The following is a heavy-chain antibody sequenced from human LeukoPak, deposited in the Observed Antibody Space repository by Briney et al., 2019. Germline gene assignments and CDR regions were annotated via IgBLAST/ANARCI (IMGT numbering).Heavy chain of an antibody. Sequence: PGGSLRLSCAASGFTFSSYWMHWVRQAPGKGLVWVSRINSDGSSTSYADSVKGRFTISRDNAKNTLYLQVNSLRAEDTAVYYCARAHYSDDYYDYWGQGTLVTVSS. J-gene: IGHJ4*02. CDR2: INSDGSST. D-gene: IGHD1-26*01. CDR3: ARAHYSDDYYDY. V-gene: IGHV3-74*01. CDR1: GFTFSSYW.